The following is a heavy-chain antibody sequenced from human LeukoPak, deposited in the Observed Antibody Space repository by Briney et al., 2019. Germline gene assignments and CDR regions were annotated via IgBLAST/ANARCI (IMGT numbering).Heavy chain of an antibody. J-gene: IGHJ4*02. CDR3: AKGGYCSSTSCYSPSDY. D-gene: IGHD2-2*01. CDR1: GFTFSSYA. V-gene: IGHV3-23*01. Sequence: PGASLRLSCAASGFTFSSYAMSWVRQAPGKGLEWVSAISGSGGSTYYADSVKGRFTISRDNSKNTLYLQMNSLRAEDTAVYYCAKGGYCSSTSCYSPSDYWGQGTLVTVSS. CDR2: ISGSGGST.